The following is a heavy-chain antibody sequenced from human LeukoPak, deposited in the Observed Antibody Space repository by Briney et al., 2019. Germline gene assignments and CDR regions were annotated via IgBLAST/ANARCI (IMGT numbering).Heavy chain of an antibody. V-gene: IGHV3-53*01. J-gene: IGHJ4*02. CDR1: GFTVSSNY. Sequence: PGGSLRLSGAASGFTVSSNYMSWVRQAPGEGLEWVSVIYSGGITYYADSVKGRVTISRDKSKNTLYLQMNSLRAEDTAVYYCASTHLGYCSSSSCQNDYWGQGTLVTVSS. D-gene: IGHD2-2*01. CDR3: ASTHLGYCSSSSCQNDY. CDR2: IYSGGIT.